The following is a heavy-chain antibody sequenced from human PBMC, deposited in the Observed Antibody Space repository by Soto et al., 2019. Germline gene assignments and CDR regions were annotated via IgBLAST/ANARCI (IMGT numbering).Heavy chain of an antibody. V-gene: IGHV3-30*18. J-gene: IGHJ4*02. CDR3: AKDPGYGLDY. D-gene: IGHD5-12*01. CDR1: GFTFSSYG. CDR2: IPYDESSE. Sequence: QVQLVESGGGVVQPGRSLRLSCAASGFTFSSYGMHWVRQAPGKGLAWVAAIPYDESSEYYADSVKGRFTISRDNSKNSLYLQMTSLRAEDTAVYYCAKDPGYGLDYWGQGTLVTVSS.